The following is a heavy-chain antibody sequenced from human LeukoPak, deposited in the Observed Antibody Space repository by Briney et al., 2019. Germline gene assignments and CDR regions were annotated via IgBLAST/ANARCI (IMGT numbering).Heavy chain of an antibody. CDR3: AKDLTVDYYGSGSYRYFDY. D-gene: IGHD3-10*01. J-gene: IGHJ4*02. CDR2: IRYDGSNK. V-gene: IGHV3-30*02. CDR1: GFTFSSYG. Sequence: GGSLRLSCAASGFTFSSYGMHWVRQAPGKGLEWVAFIRYDGSNKYYADSVKGRFTISRDNSKNTLYLQMNSLRAEDTAVYYCAKDLTVDYYGSGSYRYFDYWGQGTLVTVSS.